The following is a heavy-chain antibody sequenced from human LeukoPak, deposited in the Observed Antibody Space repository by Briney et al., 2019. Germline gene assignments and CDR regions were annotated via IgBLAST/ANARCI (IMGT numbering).Heavy chain of an antibody. J-gene: IGHJ4*02. CDR2: IYYSGST. CDR1: GGSISSSSYY. CDR3: ARQVNHMVHKLEPSY. D-gene: IGHD3-10*01. Sequence: SETLSLTCTVFGGSISSSSYYWGWIRQPPGKGLEWIGSIYYSGSTYYNPSLKSRVTISVDTSKNQFSLKLSSVTAADTAVYYCARQVNHMVHKLEPSYWGQGTLVTVSS. V-gene: IGHV4-39*01.